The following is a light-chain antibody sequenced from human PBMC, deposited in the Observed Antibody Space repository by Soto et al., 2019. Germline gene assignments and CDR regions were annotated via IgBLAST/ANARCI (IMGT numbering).Light chain of an antibody. Sequence: QSVLTQPASVSGYPGQSITISCTGTSSDVGAYNYVSWYQQHPGKAPKLMIYEVSSRPSGVSNRFSGSKSANTASLTISGLQAGDEADYYCSSYTSSSTWLFGGGTKLTVL. J-gene: IGLJ3*02. CDR1: SSDVGAYNY. V-gene: IGLV2-14*03. CDR3: SSYTSSSTWL. CDR2: EVS.